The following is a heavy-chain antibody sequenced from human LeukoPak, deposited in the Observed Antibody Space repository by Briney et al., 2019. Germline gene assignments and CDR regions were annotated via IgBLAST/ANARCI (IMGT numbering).Heavy chain of an antibody. CDR2: ISSSGSTI. Sequence: PGGSLRLSCAASGFTFSSYEMNWVRQAPGKGLEWVSYISSSGSTIYYADSVKGRFTISRDNAKNSLYLQTNSLRAEDTAVYYCASWAAYYYDSSGYYPLGAFDIWGQGTMVTVSS. CDR3: ASWAAYYYDSSGYYPLGAFDI. V-gene: IGHV3-48*03. CDR1: GFTFSSYE. D-gene: IGHD3-22*01. J-gene: IGHJ3*02.